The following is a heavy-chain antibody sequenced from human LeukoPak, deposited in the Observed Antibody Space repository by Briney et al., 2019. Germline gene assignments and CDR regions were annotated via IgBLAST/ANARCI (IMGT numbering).Heavy chain of an antibody. Sequence: SETLSLTCTVSGGSISSSYWSWIRQPAGKGLEWIGRIYTSGSTNYNPSLKSRVTISVDTSKNQFSLKLSSVTAADTAVYYCARESGTTFYFDYWGQGTLVTVSS. CDR3: ARESGTTFYFDY. CDR2: IYTSGST. J-gene: IGHJ4*02. V-gene: IGHV4-4*07. D-gene: IGHD1-7*01. CDR1: GGSISSSY.